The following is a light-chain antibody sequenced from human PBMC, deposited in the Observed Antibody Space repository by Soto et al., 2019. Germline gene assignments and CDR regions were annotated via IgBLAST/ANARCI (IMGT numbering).Light chain of an antibody. CDR3: QQRGEWPPGAT. V-gene: IGKV3-11*01. CDR1: QSIRNS. CDR2: DAS. J-gene: IGKJ5*01. Sequence: EIVLTQSPATLSLSPGERATLSCRASQSIRNSLAWYQQKPGQAPRLLIYDASNRATGIPARFSGSGSGTDFTLTISSLEPEDFAVYYCQQRGEWPPGATFGQGTRLE.